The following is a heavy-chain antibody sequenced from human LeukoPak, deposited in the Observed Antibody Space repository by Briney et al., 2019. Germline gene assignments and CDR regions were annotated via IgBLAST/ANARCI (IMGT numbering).Heavy chain of an antibody. CDR2: TSYDGSNK. Sequence: GGSLRLSCVASGFTFSKYGMHWVRQAPGKGLEWVAVTSYDGSNKYYADSVKGRFTISRDNSKNTLYLLMSNLRTEDTAAYYCARTLYGLVVLKDYFDYWGQGTLVTVSS. CDR1: GFTFSKYG. V-gene: IGHV3-30*03. D-gene: IGHD3-22*01. CDR3: ARTLYGLVVLKDYFDY. J-gene: IGHJ4*02.